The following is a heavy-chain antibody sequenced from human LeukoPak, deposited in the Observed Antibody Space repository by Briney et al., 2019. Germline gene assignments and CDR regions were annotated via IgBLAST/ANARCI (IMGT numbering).Heavy chain of an antibody. D-gene: IGHD1-14*01. Sequence: SETLSLTCSVSGDSINNNFWTWMRQPPGKRVEGIGYIYHRGTTNYNPSLISRVTMLIDASKNQISLKFSSVTAADTAVYYCVIVITSWFDTWGQGTLVTVSS. V-gene: IGHV4-59*01. J-gene: IGHJ5*02. CDR1: GDSINNNF. CDR2: IYHRGTT. CDR3: VIVITSWFDT.